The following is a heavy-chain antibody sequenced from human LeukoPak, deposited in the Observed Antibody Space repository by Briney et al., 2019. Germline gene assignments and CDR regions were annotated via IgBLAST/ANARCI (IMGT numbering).Heavy chain of an antibody. CDR1: GYTFTVYY. Sequence: ASVKVSCKASGYTFTVYYMHWVRQAPGQGLEWMGWINPNSGGTNYAQKFQGRVTMTRDTSISTAYMELSRLRSDDPAVYYCARFVVVWGVHWFDPWGEGSLVTVSS. D-gene: IGHD3-10*01. J-gene: IGHJ5*02. V-gene: IGHV1-2*02. CDR2: INPNSGGT. CDR3: ARFVVVWGVHWFDP.